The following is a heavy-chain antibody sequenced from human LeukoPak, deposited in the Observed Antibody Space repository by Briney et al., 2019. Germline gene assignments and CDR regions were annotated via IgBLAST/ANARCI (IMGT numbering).Heavy chain of an antibody. CDR1: GFTFSTYN. CDR3: ARDVGASAPDAFDI. Sequence: PGGSLRLSCAASGFTFSTYNMNWVWLAPGQGLERVSSVSSSSNYIYYADSVKGRFTISRDNAKNSLYLQMNSLRAEDTDVYYCARDVGASAPDAFDIWGQGTMVTVSS. J-gene: IGHJ3*02. D-gene: IGHD1-26*01. V-gene: IGHV3-21*01. CDR2: VSSSSNYI.